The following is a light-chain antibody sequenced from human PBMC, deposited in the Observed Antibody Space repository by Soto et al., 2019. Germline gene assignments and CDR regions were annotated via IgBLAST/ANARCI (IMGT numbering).Light chain of an antibody. V-gene: IGLV6-57*03. CDR1: SGSIASNY. CDR2: EDN. Sequence: NFMLTQPHSVSESPGKTVTISCTRSSGSIASNYVQWYQQRPGSAPTTVIYEDNQRPSGVPDRFSGSIDSSSNSASLTISGLKTEDEADNYCQSYDSSNRVFGGGTELTVL. J-gene: IGLJ3*02. CDR3: QSYDSSNRV.